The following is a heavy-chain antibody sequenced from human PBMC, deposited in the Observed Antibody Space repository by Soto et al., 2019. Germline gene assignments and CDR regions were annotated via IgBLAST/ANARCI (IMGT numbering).Heavy chain of an antibody. CDR1: GGSISSGSYY. D-gene: IGHD2-2*01. CDR2: IYYGGST. J-gene: IGHJ6*04. CDR3: ARLLCSSTSCYMDV. V-gene: IGHV4-39*07. Sequence: SETLSLTCTVSGGSISSGSYYWGWIRQPPGTGLDWIGSIYYGGSTYYNPSLKSRVTISVDTSKNQFSLKLSSVTAADTAVYYCARLLCSSTSCYMDVWGKGTTVTVSS.